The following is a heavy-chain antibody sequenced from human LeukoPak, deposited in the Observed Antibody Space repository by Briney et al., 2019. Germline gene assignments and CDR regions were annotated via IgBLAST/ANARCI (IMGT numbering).Heavy chain of an antibody. CDR3: ARQLYGSDY. Sequence: PSETLSLTCDVSGVSFSTYYWSWIRQSPEKGLEWIGEVNHSGYTNYNPSLKGRVTISVDTSKDQFSLKLSSVTAADTAVYYCARQLYGSDYWGQGTLVTVSS. V-gene: IGHV4-34*01. CDR2: VNHSGYT. J-gene: IGHJ4*02. CDR1: GVSFSTYY. D-gene: IGHD4-17*01.